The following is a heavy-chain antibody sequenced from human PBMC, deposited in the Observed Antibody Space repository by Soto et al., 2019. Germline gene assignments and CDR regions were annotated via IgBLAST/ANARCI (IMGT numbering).Heavy chain of an antibody. Sequence: GGSLRLSCAASGFTFSNAWMNWVRQAPGKGLEWVGRIKSKTDGGTTDYAAPVKGRFTISRDDSKNTLYLQMNSLKTEDTAVYYCTTVLYGSGSYFIDYWGQGTLVTVSS. D-gene: IGHD3-10*01. CDR1: GFTFSNAW. J-gene: IGHJ4*02. CDR2: IKSKTDGGTT. V-gene: IGHV3-15*07. CDR3: TTVLYGSGSYFIDY.